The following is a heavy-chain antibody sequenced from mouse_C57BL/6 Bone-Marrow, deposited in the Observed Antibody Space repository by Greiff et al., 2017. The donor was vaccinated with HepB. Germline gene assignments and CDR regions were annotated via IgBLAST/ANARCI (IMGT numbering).Heavy chain of an antibody. J-gene: IGHJ1*03. CDR3: ASNGIHYYGSSLWYFDV. V-gene: IGHV2-2*01. D-gene: IGHD1-1*01. CDR2: IWSGGST. Sequence: QVQLKQSGPGLVQPSQSLSITCTVSGFSLTSYGVHWVRQSPGKGLEWLGVIWSGGSTDYNAAFISRLSISKDNSKSQVFFKMNSLQADDTAIYYCASNGIHYYGSSLWYFDVWGTGTTVTVSS. CDR1: GFSLTSYG.